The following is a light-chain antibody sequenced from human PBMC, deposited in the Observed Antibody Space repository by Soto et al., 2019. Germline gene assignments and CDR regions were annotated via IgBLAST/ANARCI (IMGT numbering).Light chain of an antibody. CDR3: QQYSKWPLT. CDR1: QTVSRN. Sequence: EVVMTQSRATLSVWPGEGATLAWMGRQTVSRNLAWYQQRPGQAPSLLIYGASTGATGIPARFSGRGSGPEFIPTISSLQSEDFAVYYCQQYSKWPLTFGGGTKVDIK. V-gene: IGKV3-15*01. J-gene: IGKJ4*01. CDR2: GAS.